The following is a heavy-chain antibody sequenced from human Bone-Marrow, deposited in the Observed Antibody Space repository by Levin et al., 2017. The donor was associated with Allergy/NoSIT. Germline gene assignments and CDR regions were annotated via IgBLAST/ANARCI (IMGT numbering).Heavy chain of an antibody. CDR3: AGAFASAGTDSVYFYYYGVDV. CDR2: INHSGTT. D-gene: IGHD6-13*01. CDR1: GGSFSSSY. J-gene: IGHJ6*02. V-gene: IGHV4-34*01. Sequence: SETLSLTCGVYGGSFSSSYWSWIRQPPGKGLEWIGEINHSGTTKYNPSLKSRVTISVDTSENQISLRLSSVTAADTAVYYCAGAFASAGTDSVYFYYYGVDVWAKGPRSPSP.